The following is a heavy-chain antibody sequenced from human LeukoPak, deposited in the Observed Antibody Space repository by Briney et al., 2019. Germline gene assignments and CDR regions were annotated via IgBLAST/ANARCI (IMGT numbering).Heavy chain of an antibody. J-gene: IGHJ4*02. Sequence: ASVKVSCKASGYTFTSYGISWVRQAPGQGLEWMGWISAYNGNTNYAQKLQGRVTMTTDTSTSTAYMELRSLRSDDTAVYYCARSPSYYGSGSYDYWGQGTLVTVSS. CDR1: GYTFTSYG. CDR2: ISAYNGNT. CDR3: ARSPSYYGSGSYDY. D-gene: IGHD3-10*01. V-gene: IGHV1-18*01.